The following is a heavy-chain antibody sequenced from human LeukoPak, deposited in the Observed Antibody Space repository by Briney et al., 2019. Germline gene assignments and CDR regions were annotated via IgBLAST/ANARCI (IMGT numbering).Heavy chain of an antibody. CDR2: ISYDGSNK. D-gene: IGHD2-2*01. J-gene: IGHJ6*04. V-gene: IGHV3-30*03. Sequence: GGSLRLSCAASGFTFSSYGMHWVRQAPGKGLEWVAVISYDGSNKYYADSVKGRFTISRDNSKNTLYLQMNSLRAEDTAVYYCARSGYCSSTSCYAYGMDVWGKGTTVTVSS. CDR1: GFTFSSYG. CDR3: ARSGYCSSTSCYAYGMDV.